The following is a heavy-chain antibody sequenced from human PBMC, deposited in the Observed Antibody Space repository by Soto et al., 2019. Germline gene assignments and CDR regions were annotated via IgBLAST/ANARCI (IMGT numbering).Heavy chain of an antibody. V-gene: IGHV3-30*18. CDR1: GFTFSSYG. CDR3: AKDILAAAGYYYYGMDV. Sequence: GGSLRLSCAASGFTFSSYGMHWVRQAPGKGLEWVAVISYDGSNKYYADSVKGRFTISRDNSKNTLYLQMNSLRAEDTAVYYCAKDILAAAGYYYYGMDVWGQGTTVTVSS. D-gene: IGHD6-13*01. CDR2: ISYDGSNK. J-gene: IGHJ6*02.